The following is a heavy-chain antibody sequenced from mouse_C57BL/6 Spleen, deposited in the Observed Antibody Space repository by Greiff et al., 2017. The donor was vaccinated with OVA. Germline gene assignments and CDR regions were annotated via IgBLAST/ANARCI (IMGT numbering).Heavy chain of an antibody. CDR3: ARSNDGYYGYAMDY. CDR1: GYTFTSYW. D-gene: IGHD2-3*01. V-gene: IGHV1-61*01. Sequence: VQLQQPGAELVRPGSSVKLSCKASGYTFTSYWMDWVKQRPGQGLEWIGNIYPSDSETHYNQKFKDKATLTVDKSSSTAYMQLSSLTSEDSAVYYCARSNDGYYGYAMDYWGQGTSVTVSS. J-gene: IGHJ4*01. CDR2: IYPSDSET.